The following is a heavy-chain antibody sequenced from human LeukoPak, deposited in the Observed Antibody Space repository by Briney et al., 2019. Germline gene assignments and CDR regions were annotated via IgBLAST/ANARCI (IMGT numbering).Heavy chain of an antibody. CDR1: GYTFTSYD. V-gene: IGHV1-8*01. D-gene: IGHD6-13*01. J-gene: IGHJ4*02. CDR3: ARKKAGFGYSSSWYGY. Sequence: ASVKVSCKASGYTFTSYDINWVRQATGQGLEWMGWVNPNSGNTGYAQKFQGRVTMTRNTSISTAYMELSSLRSEDTAVYYCARKKAGFGYSSSWYGYWGQGTLVTVSS. CDR2: VNPNSGNT.